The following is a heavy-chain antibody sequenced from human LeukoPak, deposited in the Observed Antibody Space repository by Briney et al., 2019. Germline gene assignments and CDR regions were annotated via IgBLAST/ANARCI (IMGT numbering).Heavy chain of an antibody. D-gene: IGHD6-19*01. CDR2: ISSSSSYI. CDR3: ALSAVAGTTLFDY. CDR1: GFTFSSYS. V-gene: IGHV3-21*01. J-gene: IGHJ4*02. Sequence: GGSLRLSCAASGFTFSSYSMSWVRQAPGKGLEWVSSISSSSSYIYYADSVKGRFTISRDNAKNSLYLQMNSLRAEDTAVYYCALSAVAGTTLFDYWGQGTLVTVSS.